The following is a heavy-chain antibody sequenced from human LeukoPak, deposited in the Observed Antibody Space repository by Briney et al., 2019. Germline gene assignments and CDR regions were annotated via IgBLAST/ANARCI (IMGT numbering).Heavy chain of an antibody. D-gene: IGHD3-22*01. Sequence: PGGSLRLSCAASGFTFSNYWMHWVRQAPGKGLVWVSRINGDGSSISYADSVKGRFTISRDNAKNTLYLQMNSLRVEDTAVYYCAREVVESHYYDSSGYSPFDYWGQGTLVTVSS. V-gene: IGHV3-74*01. CDR3: AREVVESHYYDSSGYSPFDY. CDR2: INGDGSSI. CDR1: GFTFSNYW. J-gene: IGHJ4*02.